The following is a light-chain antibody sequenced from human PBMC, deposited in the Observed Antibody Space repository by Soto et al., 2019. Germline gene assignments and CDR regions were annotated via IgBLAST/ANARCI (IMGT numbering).Light chain of an antibody. CDR2: GAS. V-gene: IGKV3-15*01. CDR3: QQYNNWPPWT. Sequence: EIVMTQTPATLSVSPGERATLSCRASQSVSSNLAWYQQKPGQAARLLIYGASTRPTGIPARFSGSGSGTEFTLTISSLQSEDFAVYYCQQYNNWPPWTFGQGTKVDIK. CDR1: QSVSSN. J-gene: IGKJ1*01.